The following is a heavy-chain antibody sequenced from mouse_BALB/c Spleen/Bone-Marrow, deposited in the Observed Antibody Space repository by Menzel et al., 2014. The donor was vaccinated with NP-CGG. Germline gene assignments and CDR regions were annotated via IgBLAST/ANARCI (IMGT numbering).Heavy chain of an antibody. Sequence: EVMLVESGGGLVQPGGSLKLSCAASGFDFSRYWMSWVRQAPGKVLEWIGEINPDSSTINYTPSLKDKFIISRDNAKNTLYLQMSKVRSEDTALYYCARLHYYGSFAYWGQGTLVTVSA. J-gene: IGHJ3*01. V-gene: IGHV4-1*02. CDR2: INPDSSTI. D-gene: IGHD1-2*01. CDR3: ARLHYYGSFAY. CDR1: GFDFSRYW.